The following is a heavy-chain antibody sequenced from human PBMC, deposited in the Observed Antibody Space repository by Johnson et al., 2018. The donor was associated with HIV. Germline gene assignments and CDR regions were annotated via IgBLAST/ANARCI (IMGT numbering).Heavy chain of an antibody. CDR1: GFNLDDYG. J-gene: IGHJ3*02. V-gene: IGHV3-7*01. D-gene: IGHD1-7*01. CDR3: ARDSPTGTTKGYAFDI. CDR2: IKQDGSEK. Sequence: VQLVESGGGLVQPGGSLRLSCAASGFNLDDYGMSWVRQAPGKGLEWVANIKQDGSEKYYVDSVKGRFTISRDNAKNSLYLQMNSLRAEDTAVYYCARDSPTGTTKGYAFDIWGQGTMVTVSS.